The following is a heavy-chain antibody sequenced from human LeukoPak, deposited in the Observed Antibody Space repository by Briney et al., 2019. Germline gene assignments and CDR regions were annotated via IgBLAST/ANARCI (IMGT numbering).Heavy chain of an antibody. J-gene: IGHJ4*02. D-gene: IGHD2-15*01. CDR2: IHHSGGT. CDR1: GYSISSGYF. Sequence: SEILSLTCTVSGYSISSGYFWGWIRQPPGKGLEWIGSIHHSGGTYYNPSLKSRVTISVDTSKNQFSLKLRSVTAADTAVYYCARDQREYCSGGSCYFVYWGQGTLVTVSS. V-gene: IGHV4-38-2*02. CDR3: ARDQREYCSGGSCYFVY.